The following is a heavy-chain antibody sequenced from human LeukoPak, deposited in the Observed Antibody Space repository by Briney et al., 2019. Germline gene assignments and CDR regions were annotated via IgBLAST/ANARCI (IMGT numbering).Heavy chain of an antibody. V-gene: IGHV3-23*01. Sequence: TGGSLRLSCAASGFTFSSYGMSWVRQAPGKGLEWVSAISGSGGSTYYADSVKGRFTISRDNAKNSLYLQMNSLRAEDTAVYYCARGYGGYRAGVKTNWFDPWGQGTLVTVSS. J-gene: IGHJ5*02. CDR3: ARGYGGYRAGVKTNWFDP. CDR2: ISGSGGST. D-gene: IGHD5-12*01. CDR1: GFTFSSYG.